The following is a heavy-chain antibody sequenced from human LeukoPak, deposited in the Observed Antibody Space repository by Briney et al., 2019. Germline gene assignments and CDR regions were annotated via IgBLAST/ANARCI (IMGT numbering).Heavy chain of an antibody. D-gene: IGHD3-22*01. CDR1: GFTFSSYS. CDR2: ISSSSSYI. J-gene: IGHJ3*02. V-gene: IGHV3-21*01. CDR3: ARDLRGYHYDSSGYYDAFDI. Sequence: PGGSLRLSCAASGFTFSSYSMNWVRQAPGKGLEWVSSISSSSSYIYYADSVKGRFTISRDNAKNSLYLQMNSLRAEDTAVYYCARDLRGYHYDSSGYYDAFDIWGQGTMVTVSS.